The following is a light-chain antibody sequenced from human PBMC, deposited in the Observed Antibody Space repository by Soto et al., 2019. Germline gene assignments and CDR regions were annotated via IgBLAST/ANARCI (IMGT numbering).Light chain of an antibody. CDR2: EVS. J-gene: IGLJ3*02. V-gene: IGLV2-8*01. Sequence: QSVLTQPPSASGSPGQSVTISCTGTSSDVGGYNFVSWYQHHPGKAPKLMIYEVSKRPSGVPDRFSGSKSGNTAALTVSGLQAEDEADYYCSSYAGSNFWVFGGGTKLTVL. CDR1: SSDVGGYNF. CDR3: SSYAGSNFWV.